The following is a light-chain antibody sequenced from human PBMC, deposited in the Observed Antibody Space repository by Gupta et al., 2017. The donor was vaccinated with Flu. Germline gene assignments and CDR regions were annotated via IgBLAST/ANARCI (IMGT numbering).Light chain of an antibody. J-gene: IGKJ1*01. V-gene: IGKV3-15*01. CDR2: GTS. Sequence: EIVMTQSPATLSVSPGDRATLSCRASQPIASNLAWYKQKPGQAPRLLIYGTSARVTGIPARFSGSGSGTAFTLTIDSLQSEDSAVYFCKHYNDWPLWTFGQGTKV. CDR3: KHYNDWPLWT. CDR1: QPIASN.